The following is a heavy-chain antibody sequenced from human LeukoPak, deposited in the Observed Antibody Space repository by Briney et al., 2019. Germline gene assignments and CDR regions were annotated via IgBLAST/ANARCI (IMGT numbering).Heavy chain of an antibody. CDR3: AKDTSYYDFWSGYSYYFDY. Sequence: GASLRLSCAASGFTFSSYAMSWVRQAPGKGREWVSAISGSGGSTYYADSVKGRFTISRDNSKNTLYLQMNSLRAEDTAAYYCAKDTSYYDFWSGYSYYFDYWGQGTLVTVSS. J-gene: IGHJ4*02. CDR1: GFTFSSYA. D-gene: IGHD3-3*01. V-gene: IGHV3-23*01. CDR2: ISGSGGST.